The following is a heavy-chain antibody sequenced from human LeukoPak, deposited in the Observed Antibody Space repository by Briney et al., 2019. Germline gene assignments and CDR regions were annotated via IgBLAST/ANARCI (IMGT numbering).Heavy chain of an antibody. CDR1: GYTFTGYY. V-gene: IGHV1-2*02. D-gene: IGHD5-12*01. CDR2: IDPNRGGT. CDR3: ARAVGYSGYDRVDP. J-gene: IGHJ5*02. Sequence: ASVKVSCKASGYTFTGYYMHWVRQAPGQGLEGMGWIDPNRGGTNYAQKFQGRVTMTRDTSIRTDYMELSRLRSDDTAVYYCARAVGYSGYDRVDPWGQGTLVTVSS.